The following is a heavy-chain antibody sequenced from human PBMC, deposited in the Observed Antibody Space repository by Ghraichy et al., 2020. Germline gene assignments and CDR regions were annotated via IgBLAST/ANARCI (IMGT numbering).Heavy chain of an antibody. CDR3: ARGRKRVGATWDGWFDP. D-gene: IGHD1-26*01. Sequence: SVKVSCKASGGTFSSYAISWVRQAPGQGLEWMGGIIPIFGTANYAQKFQGRVTITADESTSTAYMELSSLRSEDTAVYYCARGRKRVGATWDGWFDPWGQGTLVTVSS. CDR1: GGTFSSYA. J-gene: IGHJ5*02. CDR2: IIPIFGTA. V-gene: IGHV1-69*13.